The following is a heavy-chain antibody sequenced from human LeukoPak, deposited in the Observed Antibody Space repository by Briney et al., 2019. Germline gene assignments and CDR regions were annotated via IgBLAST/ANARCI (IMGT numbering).Heavy chain of an antibody. J-gene: IGHJ4*02. V-gene: IGHV1-18*04. CDR2: ISAYNGNT. D-gene: IGHD3-9*01. CDR3: ARDLNRYSDWLLHLDY. CDR1: GYTFTSCG. Sequence: ASVKVSCKASGYTFTSCGISWVRQAPGQGLEWMGWISAYNGNTNYAQKLQGRVTMTTDTSTSTAYMELRSLRSDDTAVYYCARDLNRYSDWLLHLDYWGQGTLVTVSS.